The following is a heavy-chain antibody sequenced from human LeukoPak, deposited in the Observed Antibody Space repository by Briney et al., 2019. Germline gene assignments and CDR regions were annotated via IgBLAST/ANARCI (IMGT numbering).Heavy chain of an antibody. V-gene: IGHV3-53*01. CDR2: IYSGGST. Sequence: PGGSLRLSCAASGFTVSSNYMSWVRQAPGKGLEWVSVIYSGGSTYYADSVKGRFTISRDNSKNTLYLQMNSLRAEDTAVYYCARHDLISYGKNGFDYWGQGTLVTVSS. CDR1: GFTVSSNY. J-gene: IGHJ4*02. D-gene: IGHD3-10*01. CDR3: ARHDLISYGKNGFDY.